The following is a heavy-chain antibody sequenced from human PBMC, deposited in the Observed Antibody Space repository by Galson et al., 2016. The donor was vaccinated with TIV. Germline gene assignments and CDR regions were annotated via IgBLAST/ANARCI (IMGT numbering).Heavy chain of an antibody. CDR1: GFTFRSYE. CDR2: ISPDERIK. CDR3: ARDAFLGSPDYFDF. J-gene: IGHJ4*02. V-gene: IGHV3-30*04. Sequence: SLRLSCAASGFTFRSYEIHWVRQAPGKGLEWVAVISPDERIKLYAKSVTGRFTISRDSSNNMLYLQMNSLRAEDTALYYCARDAFLGSPDYFDFWGQGTLVTVPS. D-gene: IGHD3-3*02.